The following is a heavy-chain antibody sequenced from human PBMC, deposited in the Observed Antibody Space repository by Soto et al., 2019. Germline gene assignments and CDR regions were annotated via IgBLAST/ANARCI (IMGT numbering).Heavy chain of an antibody. Sequence: PSETLSLTCTVSGGSVSSGSYYWSWIRQPPGKGLEWIGYIYYSGSTNYNPSLKSRVTISVDTSKNQFSLKLSSVTAADTAVYYCARADVGGWYDWFDYWGQGTLVTVSS. CDR3: ARADVGGWYDWFDY. CDR1: GGSVSSGSYY. J-gene: IGHJ4*02. D-gene: IGHD6-19*01. V-gene: IGHV4-61*01. CDR2: IYYSGST.